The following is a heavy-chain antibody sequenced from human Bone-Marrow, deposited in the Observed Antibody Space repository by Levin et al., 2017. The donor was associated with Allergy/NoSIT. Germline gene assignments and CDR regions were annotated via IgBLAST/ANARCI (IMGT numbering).Heavy chain of an antibody. CDR1: GFTFSLYA. V-gene: IGHV3-23*01. CDR2: ISGSGDST. CDR3: ARAADGDKESDVDFDN. Sequence: PGGSLRLSCAASGFTFSLYAMNWVRQAPGKGLEWVSGISGSGDSTFYADSVKGRFIISRDNSKNTQYLQLNSLRVEDTAVYYCARAADGDKESDVDFDNWGQGTLVTVSS. D-gene: IGHD5-24*01. J-gene: IGHJ4*02.